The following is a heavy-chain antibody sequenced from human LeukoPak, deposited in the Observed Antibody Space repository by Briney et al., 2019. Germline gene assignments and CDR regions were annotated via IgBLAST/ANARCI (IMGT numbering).Heavy chain of an antibody. CDR3: ARRYCSGGSCYYGY. J-gene: IGHJ4*01. D-gene: IGHD2-15*01. CDR2: ITASGANT. CDR1: GFTFSTYA. Sequence: GGSLRLSCAASGFTFSTYAMSWVRQAPGKGLEWVSAITASGANTYYADSVKGRFTISRDNSKNTLYLQMNSLRAEDTAVYYCARRYCSGGSCYYGYWGQEPWSPSPQ. V-gene: IGHV3-23*01.